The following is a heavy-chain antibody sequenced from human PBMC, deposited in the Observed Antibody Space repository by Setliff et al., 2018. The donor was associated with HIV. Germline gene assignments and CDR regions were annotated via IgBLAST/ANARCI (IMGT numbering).Heavy chain of an antibody. CDR2: INHSGST. D-gene: IGHD3-10*01. Sequence: PSETLSLTCAVHGGSFSGYYWSWIRQPPGKGLEWIGEINHSGSTNYNPSLKSRVTISVGSSYNHFSLKLSSVTAADTGVYYCASRRGIEFYFDIWGQGAPVTV. V-gene: IGHV4-34*01. J-gene: IGHJ4*02. CDR3: ASRRGIEFYFDI. CDR1: GGSFSGYY.